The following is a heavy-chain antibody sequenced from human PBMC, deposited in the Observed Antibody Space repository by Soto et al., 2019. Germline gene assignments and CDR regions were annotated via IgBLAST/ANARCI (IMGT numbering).Heavy chain of an antibody. D-gene: IGHD6-19*01. V-gene: IGHV3-74*01. CDR1: GFTFSSYW. CDR2: INSDGSST. CDR3: AKDRLCGWYGFDAFDI. Sequence: PGGSLRLSCAASGFTFSSYWMHWVRQAPGKRLVWVSRINSDGSSTSYADSVKGRFTISRDNAKNTLYLQMNSLRAEDTALYYCAKDRLCGWYGFDAFDIWGQGTMVTVSS. J-gene: IGHJ3*02.